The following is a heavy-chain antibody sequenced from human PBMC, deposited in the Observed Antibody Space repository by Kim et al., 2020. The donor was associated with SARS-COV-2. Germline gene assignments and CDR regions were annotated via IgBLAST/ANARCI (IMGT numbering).Heavy chain of an antibody. CDR3: AARPDIDASYFDF. Sequence: YAPRLQGRVTMTTDTSTSTAYMERRSLRSDDTAVYYCAARPDIDASYFDFWGQGTLVTVSS. J-gene: IGHJ1*01. D-gene: IGHD3-9*01. V-gene: IGHV1-18*01.